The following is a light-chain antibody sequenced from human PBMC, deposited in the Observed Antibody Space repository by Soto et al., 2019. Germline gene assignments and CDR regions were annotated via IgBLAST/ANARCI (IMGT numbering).Light chain of an antibody. CDR1: QSVSSNY. V-gene: IGKV3-20*01. Sequence: DIVLTQSPGTLSLSPGERATLSCRASQSVSSNYLAWYQQKPDQAPRLVIYDVSGRATGIPDRFSGSGSGTDFTLTISRLEPEDSAVYCCQQYGISPTFGQGTKVEIK. CDR3: QQYGISPT. J-gene: IGKJ1*01. CDR2: DVS.